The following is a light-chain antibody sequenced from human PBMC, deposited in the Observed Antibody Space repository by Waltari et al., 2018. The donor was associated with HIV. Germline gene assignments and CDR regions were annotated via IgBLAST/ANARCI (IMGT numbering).Light chain of an antibody. Sequence: SYVLTQPPSVSVAPGQTARITCGGNNIGSKTVHWYQQKPGQAPVLVVYDDSDRPSGIPKRFSGSKSTNAATRTIRRVEAGEEADDYCQVWESSSDHPDVFGTGTKVTVL. V-gene: IGLV3-21*02. J-gene: IGLJ1*01. CDR3: QVWESSSDHPDV. CDR1: NIGSKT. CDR2: DDS.